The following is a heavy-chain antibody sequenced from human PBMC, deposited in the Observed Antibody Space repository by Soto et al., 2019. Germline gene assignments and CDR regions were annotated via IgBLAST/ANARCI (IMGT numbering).Heavy chain of an antibody. CDR1: GFSLSTTGVG. CDR3: AHINWAY. CDR2: IYWDDDK. J-gene: IGHJ4*02. Sequence: QITLKESGPTLVKPTQTLTLTCTFSGFSLSTTGVGVGWIRQPPGKALEWLALIYWDDDKRYSPSLKSRLTVTKDTSKNQVVLTMTNMDPVDTATYFGAHINWAYWGQGTLVTVSS. D-gene: IGHD3-16*01. V-gene: IGHV2-5*02.